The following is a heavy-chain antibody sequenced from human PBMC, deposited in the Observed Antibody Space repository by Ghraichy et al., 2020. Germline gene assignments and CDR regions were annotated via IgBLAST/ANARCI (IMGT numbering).Heavy chain of an antibody. D-gene: IGHD3-22*01. J-gene: IGHJ3*02. CDR2: ISGSGGST. Sequence: SCAASGFTFSSYAMSWVRQAPGKGLEWVSAISGSGGSTYYADSVKGRFTISRDNSKNTLYLQMNSLRAEDTAVYYCAKDSYYYDSSGYYSDDAFDIWGQGTMVTVSS. CDR1: GFTFSSYA. V-gene: IGHV3-23*01. CDR3: AKDSYYYDSSGYYSDDAFDI.